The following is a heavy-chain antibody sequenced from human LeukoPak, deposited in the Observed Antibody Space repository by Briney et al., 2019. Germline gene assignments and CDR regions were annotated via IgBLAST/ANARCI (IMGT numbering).Heavy chain of an antibody. D-gene: IGHD3-10*01. CDR2: TYYRSKWYN. V-gene: IGHV6-1*01. CDR1: GDSVSSNSAA. Sequence: SQTLSLTCAISGDSVSSNSAAWNWIRQSPSRGLEWLGRTYYRSKWYNDYAVSVKSRITINPDTSKNQFSLQLNSVTPEDTAVYYCARHVWFGEHNGHENWFDPWGQGTLVIVSS. J-gene: IGHJ5*02. CDR3: ARHVWFGEHNGHENWFDP.